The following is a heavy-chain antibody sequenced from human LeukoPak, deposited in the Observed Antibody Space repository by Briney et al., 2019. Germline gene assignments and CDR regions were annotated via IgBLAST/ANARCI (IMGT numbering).Heavy chain of an antibody. D-gene: IGHD2-15*01. CDR2: INHSGST. V-gene: IGHV4-34*01. CDR3: ARIPRKQYCSGGSCDY. J-gene: IGHJ4*02. Sequence: SETLSLTCTVSGGSISSYYWSWIRQPPGKGLEWIGEINHSGSTNYNPSLKSRVTISVDTSKNQFSLKLSSVTAADTAVYYCARIPRKQYCSGGSCDYWGQGTLVTVSS. CDR1: GGSISSYY.